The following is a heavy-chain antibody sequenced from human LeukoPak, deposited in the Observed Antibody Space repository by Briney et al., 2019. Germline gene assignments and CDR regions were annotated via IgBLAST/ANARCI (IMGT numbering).Heavy chain of an antibody. CDR1: GFTFSLYW. J-gene: IGHJ4*02. CDR2: IESDGRNT. Sequence: GGSLRLSCEASGFTFSLYWMHWVRQSPGKGLVSVAHIESDGRNTKYADSVKGRFTISRDNAKNTLSLQMNSLRADDTAVYYCARDGEAAGNMDHWGQGIPVTVSS. CDR3: ARDGEAAGNMDH. V-gene: IGHV3-74*01. D-gene: IGHD6-13*01.